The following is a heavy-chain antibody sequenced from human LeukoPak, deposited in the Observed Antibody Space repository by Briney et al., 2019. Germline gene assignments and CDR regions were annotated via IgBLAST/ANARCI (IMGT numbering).Heavy chain of an antibody. J-gene: IGHJ5*02. CDR3: ARGGSGYDWFDP. V-gene: IGHV4-39*07. CDR1: GGSISSSSYY. Sequence: SETLSLTCTVSGGSISSSSYYWGWIRQPPGKGLEWIGSIYYSGSTNYNPSLKSRVTISVDTSKNQFSLKLSSVTAADTAVYYCARGGSGYDWFDPWGQGTLVTVSS. CDR2: IYYSGST. D-gene: IGHD5-12*01.